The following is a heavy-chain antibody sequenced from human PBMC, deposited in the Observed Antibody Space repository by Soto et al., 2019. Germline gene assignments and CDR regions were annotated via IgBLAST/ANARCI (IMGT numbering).Heavy chain of an antibody. CDR1: GFTFRSYA. Sequence: GGSLRLSCAASGFTFRSYAMHWVRQAPGKGLECVAVISYDGSNKFYRDYVKGRFTISRDNSKNTLYLQINSLRYEDTAVYYCARGDREDIAVVVGVRPGAYGVDVWGQGTTVTVSS. J-gene: IGHJ6*02. V-gene: IGHV3-30-3*01. CDR3: ARGDREDIAVVVGVRPGAYGVDV. D-gene: IGHD2-15*01. CDR2: ISYDGSNK.